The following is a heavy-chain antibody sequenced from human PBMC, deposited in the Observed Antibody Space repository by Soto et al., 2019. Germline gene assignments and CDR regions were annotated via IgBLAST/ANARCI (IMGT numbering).Heavy chain of an antibody. J-gene: IGHJ4*02. CDR3: ARHNYGSGSTYFDY. CDR2: IYQSGST. CDR1: GGSISSGGYS. Sequence: SETLSLTCTVSGGSISSGGYSWSWIRQPPGKGLEWIGYIYQSGSTFYNPSLKSRVTISLDKSKNQFSLKLNSMTAADTAVYYCARHNYGSGSTYFDYWGQGTLVTVSS. V-gene: IGHV4-30-2*01. D-gene: IGHD3-10*01.